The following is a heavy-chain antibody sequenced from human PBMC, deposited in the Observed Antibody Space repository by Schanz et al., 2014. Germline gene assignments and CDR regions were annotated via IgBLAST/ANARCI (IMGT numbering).Heavy chain of an antibody. V-gene: IGHV1-18*04. CDR1: AYTFTGYY. D-gene: IGHD1-26*01. Sequence: QVQLVQSGSEVKKPGASVKVSCKASAYTFTGYYLHWVRQAPGQGLEWMGWISGYNAITSYAQKLQGRITLTTDTSTSTAYMELRSLRSDDTAVYYCARESVSGSYYGSGDYWGQGTLVTVSS. CDR2: ISGYNAIT. CDR3: ARESVSGSYYGSGDY. J-gene: IGHJ4*02.